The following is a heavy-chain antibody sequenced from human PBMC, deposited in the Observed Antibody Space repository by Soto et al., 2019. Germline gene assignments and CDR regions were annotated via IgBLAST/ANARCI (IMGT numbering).Heavy chain of an antibody. D-gene: IGHD5-12*01. V-gene: IGHV4-30-4*01. Sequence: SETLSLTCTVSGGSISSGDYYWSWIRQPPGKGLEWIGYIYYSGSTYYNPSLKSRVTISVDTSKNQFSLKLSSVTAADTAVYYCARGNGYDSLGNWFDPWGQGTLVTVSS. CDR3: ARGNGYDSLGNWFDP. CDR2: IYYSGST. CDR1: GGSISSGDYY. J-gene: IGHJ5*02.